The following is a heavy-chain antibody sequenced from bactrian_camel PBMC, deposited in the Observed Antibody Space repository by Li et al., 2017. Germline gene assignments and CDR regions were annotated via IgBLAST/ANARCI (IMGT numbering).Heavy chain of an antibody. CDR3: AADVGMMSGDCRPNY. V-gene: IGHV3S54*01. D-gene: IGHD7*01. J-gene: IGHJ4*01. Sequence: QLVESGGGSVQPGGSLRLSCGASGHTYSSNCMGWFRQAPGKEREVVARIDAGGGSTYYADSVKGRFTISQVATNTVNLQMNNLKAEDTAIYYCAADVGMMSGDCRPNYWGQGTQVTVS. CDR1: GHTYSSNC. CDR2: IDAGGGST.